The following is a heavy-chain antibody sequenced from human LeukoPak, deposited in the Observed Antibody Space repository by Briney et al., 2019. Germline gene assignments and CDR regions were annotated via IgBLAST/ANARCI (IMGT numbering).Heavy chain of an antibody. V-gene: IGHV4-34*01. CDR1: GESHSRFY. J-gene: IGHJ4*02. CDR3: ASSLTGYSSSWFLAY. Sequence: SETLSLTCAVSGESHSRFYWSWIRQSPGRGLEWIGEINHSGSPNYNPSPKSRVTISLDTSKNQFSLRVPSVTAADTAFYFCASSLTGYSSSWFLAYWGPGTLVTVSS. D-gene: IGHD6-13*01. CDR2: INHSGSP.